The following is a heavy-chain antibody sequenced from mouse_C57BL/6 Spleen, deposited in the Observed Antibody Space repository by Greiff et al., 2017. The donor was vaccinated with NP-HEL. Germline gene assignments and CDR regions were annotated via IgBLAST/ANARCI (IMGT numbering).Heavy chain of an antibody. D-gene: IGHD1-1*01. J-gene: IGHJ2*01. CDR3: AREGFTTVVAEDFDY. V-gene: IGHV1-50*01. CDR1: GYTFTSYW. Sequence: QVQLKQPGAELVKPGASVKLSCKASGYTFTSYWMRWVKQRPGQGLEWIGEIDPSDSYTNYNQKFKGKATLTVDTSSSTAYMQLSSLTSEDSAVYYCAREGFTTVVAEDFDYWGQGTTLTVSS. CDR2: IDPSDSYT.